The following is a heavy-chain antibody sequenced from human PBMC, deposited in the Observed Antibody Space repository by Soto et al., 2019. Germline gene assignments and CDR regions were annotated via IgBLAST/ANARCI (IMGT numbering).Heavy chain of an antibody. J-gene: IGHJ4*02. V-gene: IGHV3-15*01. D-gene: IGHD3-22*01. CDR2: IKSKTDGGTT. CDR3: TTAEMYYYDSSGYYW. Sequence: GASVKVSCKASGGTFSSYAISWVRQAPGKGLEWVGRIKSKTDGGTTDYAAPVKGRFTISRDDSKNTLYLQMNSLKTEDTAVYYCTTAEMYYYDSSGYYWWGQGTLVTVSS. CDR1: GGTFSSYA.